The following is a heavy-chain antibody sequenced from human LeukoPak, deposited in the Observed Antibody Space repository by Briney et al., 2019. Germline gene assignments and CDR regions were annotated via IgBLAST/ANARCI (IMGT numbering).Heavy chain of an antibody. V-gene: IGHV1-2*02. CDR3: AREYCSSTSCYRRYYYYYYGMDV. CDR1: GYTFTGYY. J-gene: IGHJ6*02. D-gene: IGHD2-2*01. CDR2: INPNSGGT. Sequence: ASVKVSCKASGYTFTGYYMHWVRQAPGQGLEWMGWINPNSGGTNYAQKFQGRVTMTRDTSISTAYMELSRLRSDDTAVYYCAREYCSSTSCYRRYYYYYYGMDVWGQGTTVTVSS.